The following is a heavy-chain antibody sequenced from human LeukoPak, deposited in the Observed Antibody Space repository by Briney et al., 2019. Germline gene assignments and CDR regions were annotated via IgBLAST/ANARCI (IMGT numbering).Heavy chain of an antibody. CDR1: GGSISSYY. D-gene: IGHD1-26*01. CDR3: ARRSHYFYYMDV. V-gene: IGHV4-4*09. CDR2: IFPSGSA. Sequence: SETLSLTCTVSGGSISSYYWSWIRRSPVKGLEWIGYIFPSGSAFYNPSLESRVTISQDTSENHFSLRLSSVTAADTAVYYCARRSHYFYYMDVWGKGTTVTVSS. J-gene: IGHJ6*03.